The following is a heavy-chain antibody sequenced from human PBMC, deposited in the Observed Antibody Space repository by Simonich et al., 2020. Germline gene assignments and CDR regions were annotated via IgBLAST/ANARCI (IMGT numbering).Heavy chain of an antibody. V-gene: IGHV4-39*01. J-gene: IGHJ4*02. CDR1: GGSISSSSYY. CDR2: IYYSGST. Sequence: QLQLQESGPGLVKPSETLSLTCTVSGGSISSSSYYWGWIRQPPGKGLEWIGSIYYSGSTYYNPSLKSRGTISGDTSKNQFSLKLSSVTAADTAVYYCARQRVLMVYAIDYWGQGTLVTVSS. CDR3: ARQRVLMVYAIDY. D-gene: IGHD2-8*01.